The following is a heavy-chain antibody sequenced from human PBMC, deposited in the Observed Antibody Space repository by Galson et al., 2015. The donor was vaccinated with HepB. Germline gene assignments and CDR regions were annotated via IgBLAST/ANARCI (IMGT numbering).Heavy chain of an antibody. CDR2: ISGSSTYT. V-gene: IGHV3-11*06. CDR1: GFTFSDYY. CDR3: ARVADADYGDHSHFDY. D-gene: IGHD4-17*01. J-gene: IGHJ4*02. Sequence: SLRLSCAASGFTFSDYYMSWIRQAPGKGLEWVSYISGSSTYTNYADSVKGRFTIARDNAKKSLYLQINSLRAEDTAVYYCARVADADYGDHSHFDYWGQGTLVTVSS.